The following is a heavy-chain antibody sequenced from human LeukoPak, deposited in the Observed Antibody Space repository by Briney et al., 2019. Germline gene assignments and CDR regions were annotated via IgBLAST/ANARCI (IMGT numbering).Heavy chain of an antibody. V-gene: IGHV3-11*01. Sequence: GGSLRLSCAASGFTFSDYYMSWIRQAPGKGLGGVSYISSSGSTIYYADSVKGRFTISRDNAKNSLYLQMNSLRAEDTAVYYCARGYGSGTLNLNYYYYMDVWGKGTTVTISS. D-gene: IGHD3-10*01. J-gene: IGHJ6*03. CDR3: ARGYGSGTLNLNYYYYMDV. CDR1: GFTFSDYY. CDR2: ISSSGSTI.